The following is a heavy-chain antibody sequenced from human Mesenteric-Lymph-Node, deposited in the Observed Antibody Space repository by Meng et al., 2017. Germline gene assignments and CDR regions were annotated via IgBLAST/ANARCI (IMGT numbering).Heavy chain of an antibody. J-gene: IGHJ4*02. CDR3: ASRLKGGSSGFYFLSPFDY. Sequence: SQTLSLTCAISGDSVSSNSAAWNWIRQSPSRGLEWLGRTYYRSKWYNDYAVSVKSRITINPDTSKNQFSLQLNSVTPEDTAVYYCASRLKGGSSGFYFLSPFDYWGQGTLVTVSS. CDR1: GDSVSSNSAA. CDR2: TYYRSKWYN. V-gene: IGHV6-1*01. D-gene: IGHD3-22*01.